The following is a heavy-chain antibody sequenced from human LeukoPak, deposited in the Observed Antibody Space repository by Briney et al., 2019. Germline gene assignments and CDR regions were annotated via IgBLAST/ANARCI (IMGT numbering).Heavy chain of an antibody. Sequence: GESLKISCKGSGYSFTSYWIGWVRQMPGKGLEWMGIIQPGDSDIRYSPSFQGQVTISADKSINTAYLQWSSLKASDTAMYYCARQSSSSWYFFGYWGQGTLVTVSS. CDR2: IQPGDSDI. CDR1: GYSFTSYW. V-gene: IGHV5-51*01. J-gene: IGHJ4*02. D-gene: IGHD6-13*01. CDR3: ARQSSSSWYFFGY.